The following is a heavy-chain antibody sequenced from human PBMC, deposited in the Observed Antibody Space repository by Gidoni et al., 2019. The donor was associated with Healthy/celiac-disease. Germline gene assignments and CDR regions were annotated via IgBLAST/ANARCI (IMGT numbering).Heavy chain of an antibody. D-gene: IGHD3-22*01. CDR2: ISSSGSTI. CDR1: GFTFSDYY. J-gene: IGHJ4*02. CDR3: ASRNYYDSSGYFL. V-gene: IGHV3-11*01. Sequence: QVQLVESGVGLVKPGGSLRLSCAASGFTFSDYYMSWIRQAPGKGLEWVSYISSSGSTIYYADSVKGRFTISRNNAKNSRYLQMNSRRAEDTAVYYCASRNYYDSSGYFLWGQGTLVTVSS.